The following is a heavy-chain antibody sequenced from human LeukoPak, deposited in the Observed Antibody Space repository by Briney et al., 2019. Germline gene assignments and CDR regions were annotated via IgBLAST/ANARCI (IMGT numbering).Heavy chain of an antibody. V-gene: IGHV3-13*01. CDR1: GFTFSSYD. D-gene: IGHD5/OR15-5a*01. J-gene: IGHJ2*01. CDR2: IGTTGDT. CDR3: VRGRNVYDPYWHFDL. Sequence: PGGSLRLSCAASGFTFSSYDMHWVRQPTGKGLEWVSAIGTTGDTYYPGSVKGRFTISKENAQASLYLQVSSLTAGDTAVYYCVRGRNVYDPYWHFDLWGRGTLVTVSS.